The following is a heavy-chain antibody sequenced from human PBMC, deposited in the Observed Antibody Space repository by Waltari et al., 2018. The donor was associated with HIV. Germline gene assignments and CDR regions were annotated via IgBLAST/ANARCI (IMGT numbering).Heavy chain of an antibody. CDR2: ISSIRSYI. Sequence: EVQLVESGGGLVKPGGSLRLSCAASGFTFSSYSMNWVRQAPGKGLELVASISSIRSYIYYADSVKGRFTISRDNAKNSLYLQMNSLRAEDTAVYYCARFDYDSKVDYWGQGTLVTVSS. CDR1: GFTFSSYS. CDR3: ARFDYDSKVDY. V-gene: IGHV3-21*01. D-gene: IGHD3-22*01. J-gene: IGHJ4*02.